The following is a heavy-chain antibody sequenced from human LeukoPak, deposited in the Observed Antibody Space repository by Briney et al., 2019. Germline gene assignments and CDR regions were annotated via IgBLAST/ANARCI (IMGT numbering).Heavy chain of an antibody. CDR3: ARVGARGYCSGGSCPRWFDP. D-gene: IGHD2-15*01. CDR1: GGSISSYY. Sequence: SETLSLTCTVSGGSISSYYWGWIRQPPGKGLEWIGYIYYSGSTNYNPSLKSRVTISVDTSKNQFSLKLSSVTAADTAVYYCARVGARGYCSGGSCPRWFDPWGQGTLVTVSS. CDR2: IYYSGST. J-gene: IGHJ5*02. V-gene: IGHV4-59*01.